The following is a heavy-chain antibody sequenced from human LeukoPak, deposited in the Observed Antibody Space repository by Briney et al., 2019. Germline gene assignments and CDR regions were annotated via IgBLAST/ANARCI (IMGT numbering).Heavy chain of an antibody. V-gene: IGHV3-33*01. Sequence: PGRSLRLSCAASGFTFSSYGMHWVRQAPGKGLEWVAVIWYDGSNKYYADSVKGRFTISRDNSKNTLYLQMNSLRAEDTAVYYCAREGIVVVPAAMLDYWGQGTLVTVSS. CDR3: AREGIVVVPAAMLDY. J-gene: IGHJ4*02. D-gene: IGHD2-2*01. CDR1: GFTFSSYG. CDR2: IWYDGSNK.